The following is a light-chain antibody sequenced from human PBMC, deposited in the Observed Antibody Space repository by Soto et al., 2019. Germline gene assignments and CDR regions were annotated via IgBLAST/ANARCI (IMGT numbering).Light chain of an antibody. Sequence: QLVLTQPASVPGSPGQSITISCTGTSSDVSDYNYVSWYQQHPGKAPKLMIYDVSNRPSGVSNRFSGSKSGNTASLTISGLQAEDEADYYCSSYTSSSTRVFGTGTKVTVL. CDR3: SSYTSSSTRV. V-gene: IGLV2-14*01. J-gene: IGLJ1*01. CDR2: DVS. CDR1: SSDVSDYNY.